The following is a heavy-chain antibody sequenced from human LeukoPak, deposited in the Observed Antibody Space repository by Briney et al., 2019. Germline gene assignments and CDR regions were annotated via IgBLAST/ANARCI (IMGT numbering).Heavy chain of an antibody. CDR3: ARSAAGDWFDP. J-gene: IGHJ5*02. V-gene: IGHV1-24*01. D-gene: IGHD6-13*01. CDR2: FDPENGET. Sequence: GASVKVSCKVSGYTLTELSMHWVRQAPGKGLEWMGGFDPENGETIYAQKFQGRVTITRNTSISTAYMELSSLRSEDTAVYYCARSAAGDWFDPWGQGTLVTVSS. CDR1: GYTLTELS.